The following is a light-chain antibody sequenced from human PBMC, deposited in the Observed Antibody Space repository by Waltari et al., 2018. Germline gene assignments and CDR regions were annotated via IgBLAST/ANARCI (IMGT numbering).Light chain of an antibody. CDR2: GAS. V-gene: IGKV3-20*01. CDR3: QQYGSSPFT. J-gene: IGKJ5*01. CDR1: QSVSSSH. Sequence: EIVLTQSPGTLSLSPGERATLSCRASQSVSSSHLAWYPQKPGQAPRLLIYGASSRATGIPDRFSGSGSGTDFTLTISRLEPEDFAVYYCQQYGSSPFTFGQGTRLEIK.